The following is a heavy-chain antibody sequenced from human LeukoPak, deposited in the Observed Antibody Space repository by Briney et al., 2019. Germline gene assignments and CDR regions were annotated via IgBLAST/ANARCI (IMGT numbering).Heavy chain of an antibody. V-gene: IGHV3-21*01. CDR1: GFTFSTYS. D-gene: IGHD3-22*01. Sequence: GGSLRLSCAASGFTFSTYSMNWVRQAPGKGLEWASSITGSSSFIYYVDSVKGRFTISRDNAKNSLHLQMNSLRAEDTAVYYCARNYDSSGYGYNWFDPWGQGTLVTVSS. CDR2: ITGSSSFI. CDR3: ARNYDSSGYGYNWFDP. J-gene: IGHJ5*02.